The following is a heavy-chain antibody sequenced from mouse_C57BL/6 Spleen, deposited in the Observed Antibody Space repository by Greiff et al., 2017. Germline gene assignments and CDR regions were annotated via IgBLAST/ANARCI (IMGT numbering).Heavy chain of an antibody. V-gene: IGHV1-59*01. CDR1: GYTFTSYW. CDR3: ARSERDFDY. J-gene: IGHJ2*01. CDR2: IDPSDSYT. Sequence: QVQLQQPGAELVRPGTSVKLSCKASGYTFTSYWMHWVKQRPGQGLEWIGVIDPSDSYTNYNQKFKGKATLTVDTSSSTAYMQLSSRTSEDSAVYYCARSERDFDYWGQGTTLTVSS.